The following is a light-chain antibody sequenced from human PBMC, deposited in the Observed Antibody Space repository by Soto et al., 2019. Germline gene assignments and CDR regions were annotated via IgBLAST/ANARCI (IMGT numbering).Light chain of an antibody. Sequence: EIVLTQSPGTLSLSPGERATLSCRASQSVSSGYLAWYQQKPGQAPRLLIYGASIRAAGIPDRFSGRGSGTEFSLTVSSLQSEDFAVYYCQQYNKWPWTFGQGTKVDIK. V-gene: IGKV3-20*01. CDR1: QSVSSGY. J-gene: IGKJ1*01. CDR3: QQYNKWPWT. CDR2: GAS.